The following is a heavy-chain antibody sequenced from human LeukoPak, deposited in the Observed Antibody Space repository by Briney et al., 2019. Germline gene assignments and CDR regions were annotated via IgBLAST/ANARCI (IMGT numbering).Heavy chain of an antibody. V-gene: IGHV4-30-4*01. CDR2: IYYSGST. CDR1: GGSISSGDYY. J-gene: IGHJ4*02. CDR3: ARGFRSSWFDY. D-gene: IGHD6-13*01. Sequence: SETLSLTCTVSGGSISSGDYYWSWIRQPPGKGLEWIGYIYYSGSTYYNPSLKSRVTISVDTSKNQFSLKLSSVTAADTAVYYCARGFRSSWFDYWGQGTLVTVSS.